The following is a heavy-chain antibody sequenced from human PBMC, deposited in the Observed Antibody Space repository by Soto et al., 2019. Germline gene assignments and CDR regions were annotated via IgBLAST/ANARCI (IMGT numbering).Heavy chain of an antibody. CDR3: VKNRGAGSYTNRSFES. CDR2: IHGDGDYM. V-gene: IGHV3-23*01. D-gene: IGHD1-26*01. CDR1: GFTFSCCA. J-gene: IGHJ2*01. Sequence: EVQLLDSGGGLVQPGGSLRLSCAATGFTFSCCAMSWVRQAPGKGLEWVSTIHGDGDYMQYTDSVKGRFTIYIDNSGNTLYLHMDSLRGADTAVYYCVKNRGAGSYTNRSFESWGRGTLVTVSS.